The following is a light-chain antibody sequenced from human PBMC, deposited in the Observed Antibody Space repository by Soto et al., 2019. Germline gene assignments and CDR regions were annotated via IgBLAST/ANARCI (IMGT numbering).Light chain of an antibody. V-gene: IGKV3-20*01. CDR3: QQYGSSPRT. J-gene: IGKJ1*01. CDR2: GAS. Sequence: CRTSQTVSSNYLAWYQQKPGQAPRLLIFGASIRATGIPDRFSGSGSGTDFTLTISRLEPEDFAVYYCQQYGSSPRTFGQGTKVDIK. CDR1: QTVSSNY.